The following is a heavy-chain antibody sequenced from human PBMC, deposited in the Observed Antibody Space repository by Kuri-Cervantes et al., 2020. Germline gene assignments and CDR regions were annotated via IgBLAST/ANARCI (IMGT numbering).Heavy chain of an antibody. CDR2: INHSGST. D-gene: IGHD3-9*01. J-gene: IGHJ6*02. CDR1: GGSFSGYY. CDR3: ARDSILTGTYYGLDV. Sequence: SETLSLTCAVYGGSFSGYYWSWIRQPPGKGLEWIGEINHSGSTNYNPSLKSRVTISVDTSKNQFSLKLSSVTAADTAVYYCARDSILTGTYYGLDVWGQGTTVTVSS. V-gene: IGHV4-34*01.